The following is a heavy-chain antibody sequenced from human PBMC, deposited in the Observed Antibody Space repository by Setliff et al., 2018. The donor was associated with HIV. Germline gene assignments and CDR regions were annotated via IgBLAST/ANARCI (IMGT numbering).Heavy chain of an antibody. CDR1: GFTFSNYW. CDR3: ARDWVDTAMADDY. J-gene: IGHJ4*02. V-gene: IGHV3-7*03. D-gene: IGHD5-18*01. CDR2: IKEGGIEK. Sequence: GGSLRLSCAASGFTFSNYWMSWVRQAPGKGLEWVANIKEGGIEKYYVDAVKDRFIISRDNADNSLYLQMNNLRAGDTAVYYCARDWVDTAMADDYWGQGTLVTVSS.